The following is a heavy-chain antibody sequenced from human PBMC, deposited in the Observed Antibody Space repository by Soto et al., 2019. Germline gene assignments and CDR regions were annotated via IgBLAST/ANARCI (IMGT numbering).Heavy chain of an antibody. Sequence: PWGSLIISWVVSVSSFRYYHISWIRQAPAKGLEWFGRIKSRADGETENYGAPSMGRFTISRDDSKNTLYLQMNSLKTEDTAIYYCTVIKRRDQYSTSGYRFDPWGPGTLVTVSS. CDR2: IKSRADGETE. D-gene: IGHD6-6*01. J-gene: IGHJ5*02. CDR3: TVIKRRDQYSTSGYRFDP. CDR1: VSSFRYYH. V-gene: IGHV3-15*06.